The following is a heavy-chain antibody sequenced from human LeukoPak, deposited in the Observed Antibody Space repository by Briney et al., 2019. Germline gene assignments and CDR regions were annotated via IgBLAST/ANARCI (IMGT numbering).Heavy chain of an antibody. CDR2: IYSGGST. J-gene: IGHJ4*02. CDR1: GFTVSSNY. Sequence: PGGSLRLSCAASGFTVSSNYMSWVRQAPGKGLEWVSVIYSGGSTYYADSVKGRFTISRDNSKNTLYLQMNSLRAEDTAVYYCAKDTITGTTLVFDYWGQGTLVTVSS. V-gene: IGHV3-66*01. CDR3: AKDTITGTTLVFDY. D-gene: IGHD1-7*01.